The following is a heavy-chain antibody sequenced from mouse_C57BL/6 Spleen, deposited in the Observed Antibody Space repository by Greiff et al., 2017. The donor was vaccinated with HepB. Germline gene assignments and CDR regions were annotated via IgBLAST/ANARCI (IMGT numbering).Heavy chain of an antibody. J-gene: IGHJ4*01. V-gene: IGHV1-20*01. CDR2: INPYNGDT. CDR3: ARSDYGSSPLAMDY. Sequence: EVQLQQSGPELVKPGDSVKISCKASGYSFTGYFMNWVMQSHGKSLEWIGRINPYNGDTFYNQKFKGKATLTVDKSSSTAHMELRSLTSEDSAVYYCARSDYGSSPLAMDYWGQGTSVTVSS. D-gene: IGHD1-1*01. CDR1: GYSFTGYF.